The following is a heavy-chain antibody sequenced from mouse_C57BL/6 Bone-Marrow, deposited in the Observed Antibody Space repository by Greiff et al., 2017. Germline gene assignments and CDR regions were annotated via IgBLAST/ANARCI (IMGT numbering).Heavy chain of an antibody. D-gene: IGHD4-1*01. CDR3: ARWKNWDRFAY. CDR2: IYPRSGNT. Sequence: QVQLQQSGAELARPGASVKLSCKASGYTFTSYGISWVKQRTGQGLEWIGEIYPRSGNTYYNEKFKGKATMTADKSSSTAYMELRSLKSEDSAVYFCARWKNWDRFAYWGQGTLVTVSA. J-gene: IGHJ3*01. CDR1: GYTFTSYG. V-gene: IGHV1-81*01.